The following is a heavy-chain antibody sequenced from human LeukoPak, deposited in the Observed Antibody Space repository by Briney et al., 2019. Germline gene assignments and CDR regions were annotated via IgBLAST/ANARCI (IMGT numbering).Heavy chain of an antibody. D-gene: IGHD2-2*01. CDR1: GYTFTNYG. J-gene: IGHJ4*02. CDR3: AREGYCNSTSCDKPFDY. V-gene: IGHV1-18*01. Sequence: GASVKVSCKTSGYTFTNYGITWVRQAPGQGLEWMGWISAYNGNTNYAQKLQGRVTMTTDTSTSTAYMELRSLRSDDTALYYCAREGYCNSTSCDKPFDYWGQGTLVTVSS. CDR2: ISAYNGNT.